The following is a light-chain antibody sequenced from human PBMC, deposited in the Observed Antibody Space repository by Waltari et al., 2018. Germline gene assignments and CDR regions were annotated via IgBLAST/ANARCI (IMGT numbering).Light chain of an antibody. CDR2: GST. J-gene: IGLJ3*02. V-gene: IGLV1-40*01. CDR3: QSYDTGLSVV. CDR1: GSNIGAGFD. Sequence: QSVLTQAPSMSGAPGQRVTISCTGSGSNIGAGFDVSWSQQLPRADPKLLFYGSTSRPFGVPDRVFGSTAGSVASLVIIGLQPEDEAVYYGQSYDTGLSVVCGGGTKLTVL.